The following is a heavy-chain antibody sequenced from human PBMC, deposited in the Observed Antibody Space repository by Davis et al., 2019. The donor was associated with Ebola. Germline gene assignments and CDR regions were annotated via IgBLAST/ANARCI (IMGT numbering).Heavy chain of an antibody. D-gene: IGHD1-26*01. J-gene: IGHJ4*02. Sequence: ASVKVSCKASGYTFTSYAMHWVRQAPGQRLEWMGWINAGNGNTKYSQKFQGRVTITRDTSASTAYMELSSLRSEDTAVYYCSRDPIYSGSYYGWFDYWGQGTLVTVSS. CDR2: INAGNGNT. V-gene: IGHV1-3*01. CDR3: SRDPIYSGSYYGWFDY. CDR1: GYTFTSYA.